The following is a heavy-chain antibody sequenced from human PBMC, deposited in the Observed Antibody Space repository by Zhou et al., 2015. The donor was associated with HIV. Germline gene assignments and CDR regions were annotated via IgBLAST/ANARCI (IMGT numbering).Heavy chain of an antibody. D-gene: IGHD2-2*01. CDR1: GYTFTGFSGYF. CDR2: INPSGGST. CDR3: ARDSPIVGVPTTNYYYGMDV. V-gene: IGHV1-46*01. Sequence: QVQLVQSGAEVKKPGASVKVSCKASGYTFTGFSGYFMHWVRQAPGQGLEWMGMINPSGGSTTYAQKFQGRVTMTRDTSTSTFYIELSSLRSEDTAVYYCARDSPIVGVPTTNYYYGMDVWGQGTTVTVSS. J-gene: IGHJ6*02.